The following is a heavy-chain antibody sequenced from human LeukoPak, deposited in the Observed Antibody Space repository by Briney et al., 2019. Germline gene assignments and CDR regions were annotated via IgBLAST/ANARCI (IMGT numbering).Heavy chain of an antibody. Sequence: SETLSLTCTVSGDSFSDHYWSWIRQPPGKGLEWIGYIFYGGGNNYNPSLQSRVTISIDTSKNRFSLRLSSVTAADTAVYYCARDARFGWDYFDSWGEGTLVIVSS. D-gene: IGHD3-16*01. J-gene: IGHJ4*02. CDR3: ARDARFGWDYFDS. CDR1: GDSFSDHY. CDR2: IFYGGGN. V-gene: IGHV4-59*11.